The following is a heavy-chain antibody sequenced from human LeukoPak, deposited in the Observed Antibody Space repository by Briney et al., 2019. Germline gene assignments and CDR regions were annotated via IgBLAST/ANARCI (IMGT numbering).Heavy chain of an antibody. CDR2: IYYSGST. J-gene: IGHJ4*02. CDR1: GGSISSSYYY. Sequence: SETLSLTCTVSGGSISSSYYYWSWIRQPPGKGLEWIGYIYYSGSTNYNPSLKSRVTISVDTSKNQFSLKLSSVTAADTAVYYCARNYYGSGREVDYWAQGTLVTVSS. D-gene: IGHD3-10*01. V-gene: IGHV4-61*01. CDR3: ARNYYGSGREVDY.